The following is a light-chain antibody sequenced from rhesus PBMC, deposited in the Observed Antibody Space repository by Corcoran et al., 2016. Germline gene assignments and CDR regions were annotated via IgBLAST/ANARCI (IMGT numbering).Light chain of an antibody. CDR2: AAS. CDR1: QGISNA. Sequence: DIQMTQSPSSLSASVGDKVTITCRASQGISNALAWYQQKPGKAPRLLIYAASTLQGGVQSRFSGSGSGTEFTLTISSLQPEAFAVYYCQQRNTYPHSFGQGTKVEIK. J-gene: IGKJ2*01. V-gene: IGKV1-33*01. CDR3: QQRNTYPHS.